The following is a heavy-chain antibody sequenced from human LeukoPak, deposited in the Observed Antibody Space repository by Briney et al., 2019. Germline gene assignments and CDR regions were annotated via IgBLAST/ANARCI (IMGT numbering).Heavy chain of an antibody. CDR3: ARGRGPAGVLPVP. CDR1: GFTFSNYW. D-gene: IGHD2-2*01. V-gene: IGHV4-34*01. CDR2: INHSGST. Sequence: GSLRLSCAASGFTFSNYWMSWVRQPPGKGLEWIGEINHSGSTNYNPSLKSRVTISVDTSKNQFSLKLSSVTAADTAVYYCARGRGPAGVLPVPWGQGTLVTVSS. J-gene: IGHJ5*02.